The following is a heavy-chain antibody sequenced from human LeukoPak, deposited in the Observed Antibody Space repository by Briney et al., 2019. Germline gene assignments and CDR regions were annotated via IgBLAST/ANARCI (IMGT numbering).Heavy chain of an antibody. CDR1: GGSISSYY. CDR2: IFSSGST. V-gene: IGHV4-59*01. D-gene: IGHD3-10*01. Sequence: SETLSLTCTVSGGSISSYYWSWIRQPPGKGLEWIGNIFSSGSTNYNPSLRSRVTISVDTSKNQFSLKLSSVTAADTAVYYCATDNSYGSGSYYTWGQGTLVTVSS. J-gene: IGHJ4*02. CDR3: ATDNSYGSGSYYT.